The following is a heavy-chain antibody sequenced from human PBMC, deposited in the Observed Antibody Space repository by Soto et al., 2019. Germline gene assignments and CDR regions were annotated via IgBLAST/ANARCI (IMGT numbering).Heavy chain of an antibody. CDR3: AKFRSGYDAFDI. CDR1: GYTFTSYG. J-gene: IGHJ3*02. CDR2: ISAYNGST. Sequence: ASVKVSCKASGYTFTSYGISWVRQAPGQGLEWMGWISAYNGSTNYAQKLQGRVTMTTDTSTSTAYMELRSLRSDDTAVYYCAKFRSGYDAFDIWGQGTMVTVSS. V-gene: IGHV1-18*01. D-gene: IGHD5-12*01.